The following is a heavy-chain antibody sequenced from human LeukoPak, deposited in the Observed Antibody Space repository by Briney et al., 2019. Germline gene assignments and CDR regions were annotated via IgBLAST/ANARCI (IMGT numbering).Heavy chain of an antibody. CDR3: VRDYQFIQEV. CDR2: ISTDGKST. CDR1: RFTFSIYW. D-gene: IGHD2-2*01. V-gene: IGHV3-74*01. Sequence: GGSLRLSCVASRFTFSIYWMLWVRQAPGKGLMWVSLISTDGKSTRYAESVKGRFTISRDNAKNALYLQMDILRVEDTALYFCVRDYQFIQEVWGQGTTVTVSS. J-gene: IGHJ6*02.